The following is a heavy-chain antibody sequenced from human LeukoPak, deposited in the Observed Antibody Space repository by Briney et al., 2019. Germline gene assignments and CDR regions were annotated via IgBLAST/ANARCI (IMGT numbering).Heavy chain of an antibody. CDR2: ISYDGSNK. CDR3: ASNPGYSSSWEEYYFDY. Sequence: GGSLRLSCAASGFTFSSYAMHWVRQAPGKGLEWVVVISYDGSNKYYADSVKGRFTISRDNSKNTLYLQMNSLRAEDTAVYYCASNPGYSSSWEEYYFDYWGQGTLVTVSS. J-gene: IGHJ4*02. CDR1: GFTFSSYA. D-gene: IGHD6-13*01. V-gene: IGHV3-30-3*01.